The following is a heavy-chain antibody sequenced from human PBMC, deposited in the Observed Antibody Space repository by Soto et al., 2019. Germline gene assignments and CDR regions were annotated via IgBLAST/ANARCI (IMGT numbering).Heavy chain of an antibody. J-gene: IGHJ4*02. Sequence: QVQLQESGPGLVKPSETLSLTCTVSGGSISSYYWSWIRQPPGKGLEWIGYIYYSGSTNYNPSLMSGVTISVDTSKNQFSLKLSSVTAADTAVYYCARDRYGSGSVSYWGQGTLVTVSS. CDR1: GGSISSYY. CDR3: ARDRYGSGSVSY. D-gene: IGHD3-10*01. CDR2: IYYSGST. V-gene: IGHV4-59*01.